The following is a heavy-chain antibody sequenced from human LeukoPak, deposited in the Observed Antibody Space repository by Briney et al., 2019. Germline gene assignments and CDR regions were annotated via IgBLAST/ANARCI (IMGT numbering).Heavy chain of an antibody. Sequence: GASVKVSCKASGYTFTGYYIHWVRQAPGQGLEWMGWISPNSGATNYAQKFQGRVTMTRDTSSNTAYMDASRLISDDTAVYYCARGDIVVVTEPYYYYMDVWGKGTTVTVSS. D-gene: IGHD2-21*02. V-gene: IGHV1-2*02. CDR2: ISPNSGAT. CDR1: GYTFTGYY. J-gene: IGHJ6*03. CDR3: ARGDIVVVTEPYYYYMDV.